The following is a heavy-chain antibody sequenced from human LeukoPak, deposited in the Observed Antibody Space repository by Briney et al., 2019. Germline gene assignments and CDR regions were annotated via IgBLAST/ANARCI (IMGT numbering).Heavy chain of an antibody. D-gene: IGHD6-13*01. CDR3: AKDIAAAGTYYYYMDV. J-gene: IGHJ6*03. CDR1: GFPFSTHV. Sequence: GGSLRLSCAASGFPFSTHVMHWVRQPPGKGLEWVTVISYDGSNKYYSDSVKGRFTISRDNSKNTLYLQMNSLRPEDTAVYYCAKDIAAAGTYYYYMDVWGKGTTVTISS. V-gene: IGHV3-30*04. CDR2: ISYDGSNK.